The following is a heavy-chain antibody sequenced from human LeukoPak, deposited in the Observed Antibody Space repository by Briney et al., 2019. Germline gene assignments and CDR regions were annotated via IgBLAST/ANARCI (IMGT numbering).Heavy chain of an antibody. J-gene: IGHJ4*02. CDR2: ISGSGGST. D-gene: IGHD6-19*01. CDR3: AKGSSRIAVAGIHDY. CDR1: GFTFSSYA. V-gene: IGHV3-23*01. Sequence: VVSLRLSCAASGFTFSSYAMSWVRQAPGKGLGWVSAISGSGGSTYYADSVKGRFTISRDNSKNALYLQMNSLRAEDTAVYYCAKGSSRIAVAGIHDYWGQRTLVTVSS.